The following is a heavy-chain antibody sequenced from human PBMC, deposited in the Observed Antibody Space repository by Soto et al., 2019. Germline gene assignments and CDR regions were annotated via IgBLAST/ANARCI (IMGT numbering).Heavy chain of an antibody. CDR2: ISNDGINK. D-gene: IGHD3-3*01. CDR3: AKDSWAIFGVPAGEYYAMDA. J-gene: IGHJ6*02. Sequence: PGGSLRLSCAASGFTFSGYGMHWVRQAPGKGLEWVAVISNDGINKYYGDSVKGRFTISRDNSKNTVYLQINDLRVEDAAEYFCAKDSWAIFGVPAGEYYAMDAWGQGTTVTVSS. CDR1: GFTFSGYG. V-gene: IGHV3-30*18.